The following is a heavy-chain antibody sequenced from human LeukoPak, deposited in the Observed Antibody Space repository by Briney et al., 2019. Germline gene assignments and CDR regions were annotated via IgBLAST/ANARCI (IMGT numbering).Heavy chain of an antibody. J-gene: IGHJ4*02. V-gene: IGHV4-34*01. CDR3: ARGPEAGYSYGEFDY. Sequence: SETLSLTCAVYGGSFSGYCWSWIRQPPGKGLEWIGEINHSGSTNYNPSLKSRVTISVDTSKNQFSLKLSSVTAADTAVYYCARGPEAGYSYGEFDYWGQGTLVTVSS. CDR1: GGSFSGYC. D-gene: IGHD5-18*01. CDR2: INHSGST.